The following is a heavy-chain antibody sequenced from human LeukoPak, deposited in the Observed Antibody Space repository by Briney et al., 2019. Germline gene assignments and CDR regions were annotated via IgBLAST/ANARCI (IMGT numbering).Heavy chain of an antibody. CDR3: ASSPYSSSWVEYFQH. J-gene: IGHJ1*01. D-gene: IGHD6-13*01. CDR2: IIPIFGTA. Sequence: SVKVSCKASGGTFSSYAISWVRQAPGQGLEWMGWIIPIFGTANYAQKFQGRVTITADESTSTAYMELSSLRSEDTAVYYCASSPYSSSWVEYFQHWGQGTLVTVSS. V-gene: IGHV1-69*13. CDR1: GGTFSSYA.